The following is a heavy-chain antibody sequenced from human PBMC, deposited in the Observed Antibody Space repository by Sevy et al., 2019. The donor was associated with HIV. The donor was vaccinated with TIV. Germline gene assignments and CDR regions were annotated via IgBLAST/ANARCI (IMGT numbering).Heavy chain of an antibody. CDR3: ARHCSSTSCSHAFDI. CDR1: GGSFSGYY. J-gene: IGHJ3*02. CDR2: INHSGST. Sequence: SETLSLTCAVYGGSFSGYYWSWIRQPPGKGLQWIGEINHSGSTNYNPSLKSRVTISVDTSKNQFSLKLSSVTAADTAVYYCARHCSSTSCSHAFDIWGQGTMVTVSS. D-gene: IGHD2-2*01. V-gene: IGHV4-34*01.